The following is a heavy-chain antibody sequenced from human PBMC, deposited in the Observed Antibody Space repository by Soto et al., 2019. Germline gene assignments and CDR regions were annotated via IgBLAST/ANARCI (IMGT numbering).Heavy chain of an antibody. CDR2: INHSGST. D-gene: IGHD3-3*01. CDR3: ARVYPQRTNDFWSGYYRGLNWFDP. CDR1: GGSFSGYY. V-gene: IGHV4-34*01. Sequence: SETLSLTCAVYGGSFSGYYWSWIRQPPGKGLEWIGEINHSGSTNYNPSLKSRVTISVDTSKNQFSLKLSSVTAADTAVYYCARVYPQRTNDFWSGYYRGLNWFDPWGQGTLVTVSS. J-gene: IGHJ5*02.